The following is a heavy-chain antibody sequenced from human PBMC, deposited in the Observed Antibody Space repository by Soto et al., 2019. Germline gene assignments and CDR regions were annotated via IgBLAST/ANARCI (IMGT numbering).Heavy chain of an antibody. CDR3: AREGNNWNGKDY. V-gene: IGHV3-48*03. D-gene: IGHD1-20*01. CDR2: ISSSGSTI. Sequence: PGGSLRLSCAASGFTFSSYEMNWVRQAPGKGLEWVSYISSSGSTIYYADSVKGRFTISRDNAKNSLYLQMNSLRAEDTAVYYCAREGNNWNGKDYWGQGTLVTVSS. CDR1: GFTFSSYE. J-gene: IGHJ4*02.